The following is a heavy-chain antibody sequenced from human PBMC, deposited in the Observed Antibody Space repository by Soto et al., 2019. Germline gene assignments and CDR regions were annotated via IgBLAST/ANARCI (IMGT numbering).Heavy chain of an antibody. CDR3: ATHLGGVPTYYYYYGMDV. D-gene: IGHD3-10*01. V-gene: IGHV1-69*06. J-gene: IGHJ6*02. Sequence: SVKVSCKPSGGTFSSYAISWVRQAPGQGLEWMGGIIPPFGTTNSAQRFQGRVTITADTSTSTAYMELSSLRSEDTAVYYCATHLGGVPTYYYYYGMDVWGQGTTVTVS. CDR2: IIPPFGTT. CDR1: GGTFSSYA.